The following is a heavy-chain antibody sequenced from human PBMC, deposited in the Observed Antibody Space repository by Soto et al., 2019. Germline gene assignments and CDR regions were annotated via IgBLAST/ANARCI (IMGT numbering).Heavy chain of an antibody. D-gene: IGHD2-15*01. CDR1: GYTFTSYY. J-gene: IGHJ3*02. V-gene: IGHV1-46*01. CDR3: ARGVVVVAATPGMDDAFDI. CDR2: INPSGGST. Sequence: GASVKVSCKASGYTFTSYYMHWVRQAPGQGLEWMGIINPSGGSTSYAQKFQGRVTMTRDTSTSTVYMELSSLRSEDTAVYYCARGVVVVAATPGMDDAFDIWGQGTMVTVSS.